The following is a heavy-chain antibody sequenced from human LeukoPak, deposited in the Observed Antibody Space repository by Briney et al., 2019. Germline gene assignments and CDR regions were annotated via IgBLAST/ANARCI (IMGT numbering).Heavy chain of an antibody. CDR3: AKDARGNSGSYYDY. V-gene: IGHV3-23*01. D-gene: IGHD3-10*01. CDR2: ISGSGSNT. Sequence: PGGSLRLSCAASGFAFSSYAMSWVRQAPGKGLEWVSTISGSGSNTYYADSVKGRFTISRDSSKNTLFVQMNTLRAEDTAVYYCAKDARGNSGSYYDYWGQGTLVTVSS. J-gene: IGHJ4*02. CDR1: GFAFSSYA.